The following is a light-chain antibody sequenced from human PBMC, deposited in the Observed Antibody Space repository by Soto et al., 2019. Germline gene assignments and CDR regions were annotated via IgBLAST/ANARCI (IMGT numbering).Light chain of an antibody. CDR2: DAS. J-gene: IGKJ4*01. CDR3: QQYNRWPLT. Sequence: EIVMTQSPATLSVSPGERFSLSCRASQSIYDKLAWYQQKPGQTPRLLIYDASTRATGISGSFSGSGSGTEFTLTIMSLQSEDFAVYYCQQYNRWPLTFRGGTKVDIK. V-gene: IGKV3-15*01. CDR1: QSIYDK.